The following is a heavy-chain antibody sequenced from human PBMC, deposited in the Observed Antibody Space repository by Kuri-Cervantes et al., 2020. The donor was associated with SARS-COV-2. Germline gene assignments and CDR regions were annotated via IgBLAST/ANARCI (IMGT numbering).Heavy chain of an antibody. D-gene: IGHD3-22*01. CDR1: GYTLTELS. J-gene: IGHJ3*02. V-gene: IGHV1-24*01. CDR2: FDPEDGET. CDR3: ATVAPPRITMIVVVGGFAFDI. Sequence: AAVKDSCKVSGYTLTELSMHWVRQAPGKGLEWMGGFDPEDGETIYAQKFQGRVTMTEDTSTDTAYMELSSLRSEDTAVYYCATVAPPRITMIVVVGGFAFDIWGQGTMVTVSS.